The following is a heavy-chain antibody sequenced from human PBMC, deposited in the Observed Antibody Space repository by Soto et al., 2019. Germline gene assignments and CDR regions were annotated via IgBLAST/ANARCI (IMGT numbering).Heavy chain of an antibody. J-gene: IGHJ5*02. Sequence: GGSLRLSCTASGFAFSSFNMNWVRQAPGKGLEWVSSIFTRSSQIYYADSVKGRFTISRDDAKNSLFLQMNSLSVEDTAVYYCARDLLAGQQLVIPWFHPWGQGTPVTVSS. CDR3: ARDLLAGQQLVIPWFHP. D-gene: IGHD1-26*01. V-gene: IGHV3-21*01. CDR1: GFAFSSFN. CDR2: IFTRSSQI.